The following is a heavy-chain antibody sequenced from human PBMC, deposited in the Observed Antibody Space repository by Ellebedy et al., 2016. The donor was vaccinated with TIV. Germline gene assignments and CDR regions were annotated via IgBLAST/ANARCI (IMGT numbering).Heavy chain of an antibody. Sequence: GESLKISXAASGFTFSSYWMSWVRQAPGKGLEWVANIKQDGSEKYYVDSVKGRFTISRDNAKNSLYLQMNSLRAEDTAVYYCATNPGVVVAALQKVGWGQGTLVTVSS. CDR2: IKQDGSEK. J-gene: IGHJ4*02. V-gene: IGHV3-7*01. D-gene: IGHD2-15*01. CDR1: GFTFSSYW. CDR3: ATNPGVVVAALQKVG.